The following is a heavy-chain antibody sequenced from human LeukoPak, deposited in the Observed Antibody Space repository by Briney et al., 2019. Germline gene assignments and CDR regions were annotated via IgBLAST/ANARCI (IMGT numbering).Heavy chain of an antibody. CDR2: ISAGGSNT. D-gene: IGHD1-1*01. J-gene: IGHJ4*02. V-gene: IGHV3-23*01. CDR1: GFTFRNSA. Sequence: PGGSLRLSCSASGFTFRNSAMTWVRQAPGKGLEWVSSISAGGSNTNHADSVKGRFTISRDNSKSTLYLQMNSLRTEDTAIYYCANAVSVPNWNRSPFDFWGQGTLVTVSS. CDR3: ANAVSVPNWNRSPFDF.